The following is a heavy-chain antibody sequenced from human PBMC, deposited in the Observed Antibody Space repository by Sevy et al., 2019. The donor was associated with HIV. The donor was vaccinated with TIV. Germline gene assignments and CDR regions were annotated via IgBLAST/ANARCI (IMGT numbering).Heavy chain of an antibody. CDR2: IYNSGST. D-gene: IGHD6-13*01. CDR1: GGSISNYF. CDR3: ARESIGAVGDFDY. J-gene: IGHJ4*02. Sequence: GSLRLSCTVSGGSISNYFWSWIRQPPGKGLEWIGYIYNSGSTNYNPSLKSRVTVSVDTSKNQFSLKLSSVTAADTAVYYCARESIGAVGDFDYWGQGTLVTVSS. V-gene: IGHV4-59*01.